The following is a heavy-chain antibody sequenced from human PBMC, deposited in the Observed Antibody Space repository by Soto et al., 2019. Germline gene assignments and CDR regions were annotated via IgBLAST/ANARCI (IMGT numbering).Heavy chain of an antibody. CDR2: ISSNGGST. CDR3: ARDRCTNGVCYAPSDY. V-gene: IGHV3-64*01. Sequence: EVQLVESGGGLVQPGGSLRLACAASGFTFSNYAMHWVRQAPGRGLEFVSAISSNGGSTFYANSVKGRFTISRDNSKNTLYLQMGSLGAEDMAVYYCARDRCTNGVCYAPSDYWGQGTLVTVSS. D-gene: IGHD2-8*01. J-gene: IGHJ4*02. CDR1: GFTFSNYA.